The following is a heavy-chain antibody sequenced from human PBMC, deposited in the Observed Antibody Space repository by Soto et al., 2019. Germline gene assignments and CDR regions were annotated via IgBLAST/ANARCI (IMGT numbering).Heavy chain of an antibody. CDR3: ARVRYYYDSSGYYYLDY. CDR1: GLTLSSYA. V-gene: IGHV3-23*01. J-gene: IGHJ4*02. D-gene: IGHD3-22*01. CDR2: FSGTGGYT. Sequence: PGGSLRLSCAASGLTLSSYAMSWVRQAPGKGLEWVSTFSGTGGYTYYTDSVKGRFTISRDDSKNTLYLQMNSLRAEDTAVYYCARVRYYYDSSGYYYLDYWGQGTLVTVSS.